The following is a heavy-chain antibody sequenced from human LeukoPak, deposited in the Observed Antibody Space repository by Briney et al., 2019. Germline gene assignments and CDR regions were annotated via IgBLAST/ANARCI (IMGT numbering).Heavy chain of an antibody. D-gene: IGHD3-3*01. CDR3: ARDAHLTYYDFWSGFGWFDP. CDR2: INGDGRNI. J-gene: IGHJ5*02. CDR1: GFTFSSYW. V-gene: IGHV3-74*01. Sequence: GGSLRLSCVASGFTFSSYWMHWVRQDPRKGLVWVSRINGDGRNINYADSVRGRFTISRDNAKNSLYLQMNSLRAEDTAVYYCARDAHLTYYDFWSGFGWFDPWGQGTLVTVSS.